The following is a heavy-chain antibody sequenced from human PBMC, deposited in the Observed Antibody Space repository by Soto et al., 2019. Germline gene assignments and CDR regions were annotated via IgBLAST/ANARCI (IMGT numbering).Heavy chain of an antibody. CDR2: IYPGDSDT. J-gene: IGHJ4*02. CDR3: ARLSLPASPFDY. V-gene: IGHV5-51*01. D-gene: IGHD2-2*01. Sequence: VVPHQIWCKGAEESITSYCSGRVRKMPGKGLEWMGIIYPGDSDTRYSPSFQGQVTISADKSISTAYLQWSSLKASDTAMYYCARLSLPASPFDYWGQGTLVTGSS. CDR1: EESITSYC.